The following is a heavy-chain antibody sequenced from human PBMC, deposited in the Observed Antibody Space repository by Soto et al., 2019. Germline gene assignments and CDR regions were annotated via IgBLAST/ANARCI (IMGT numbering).Heavy chain of an antibody. CDR2: IYYSGST. D-gene: IGHD6-19*01. CDR3: PPWAVAGISDY. CDR1: GDCISSRSYY. J-gene: IGHJ4*02. V-gene: IGHV4-39*01. Sequence: SETRSLACTVSGDCISSRSYYWVWIRQPPGKGLEWIGSIYYSGSTYYNPSLKSRVTISVDTSKNQFSLKLSSVTAADTAVYYCPPWAVAGISDYRGQGTLVTLYS.